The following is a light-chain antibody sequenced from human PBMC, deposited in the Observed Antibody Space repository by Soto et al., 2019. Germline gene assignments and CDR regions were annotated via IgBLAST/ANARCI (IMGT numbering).Light chain of an antibody. CDR1: NSNIGNNA. J-gene: IGLJ2*01. CDR2: YDD. Sequence: QSVLTQPPSVSAAPRQRVTISCSGTNSNIGNNAVNWYQQLPGKAPKLLIYYDDLLPSGVSDRFSGSKSGTSASPAISGLQSEDEADYYCAAWDDSLNGPLFGGGTKLTVL. CDR3: AAWDDSLNGPL. V-gene: IGLV1-36*01.